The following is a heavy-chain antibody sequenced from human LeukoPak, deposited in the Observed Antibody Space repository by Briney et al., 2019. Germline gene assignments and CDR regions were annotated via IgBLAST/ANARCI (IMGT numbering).Heavy chain of an antibody. CDR3: AKRGVVIRVILVGFHKEAYYFDS. CDR2: ISGSGGGT. Sequence: GGSLRLSCEVSGITLSNYGMSWVRQAPGKGLEWVAGISGSGGGTNYAESVKGRFTISRDNSKNTLYLQMNSLRADDTAVYFCAKRGVVIRVILVGFHKEAYYFDSWGQGALVSVSS. CDR1: GITLSNYG. V-gene: IGHV3-23*01. D-gene: IGHD3-22*01. J-gene: IGHJ4*02.